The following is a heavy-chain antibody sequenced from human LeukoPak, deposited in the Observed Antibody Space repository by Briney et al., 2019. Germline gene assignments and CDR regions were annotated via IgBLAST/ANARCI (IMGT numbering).Heavy chain of an antibody. D-gene: IGHD4-17*01. Sequence: GGSLRLSCAASGFTFSSFGMHWVRQAPGQGLEWVAFILYDGTNKYYADSVKGRFTISRDNAKNSLYLQMNSLRAEDTALYYCARYRDYGSYYFDYWGQGTLVTVSS. V-gene: IGHV3-33*05. CDR3: ARYRDYGSYYFDY. CDR1: GFTFSSFG. J-gene: IGHJ4*02. CDR2: ILYDGTNK.